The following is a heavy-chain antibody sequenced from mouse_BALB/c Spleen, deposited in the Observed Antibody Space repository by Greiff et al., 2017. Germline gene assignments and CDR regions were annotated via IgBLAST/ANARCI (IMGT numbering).Heavy chain of an antibody. CDR2: INPGSGGT. V-gene: IGHV1-54*01. CDR3: ARSEPFDY. J-gene: IGHJ2*01. CDR1: GYAFTNYL. Sequence: QVQLQQSGAELVRPGTSVKVSCKASGYAFTNYLIEWVKQRPGQGLEWIGVINPGSGGTNYNEKFKGKATLTADKSSSTAYMQLSSLTSDDSAVYFCARSEPFDYWGQGTTLTVSS.